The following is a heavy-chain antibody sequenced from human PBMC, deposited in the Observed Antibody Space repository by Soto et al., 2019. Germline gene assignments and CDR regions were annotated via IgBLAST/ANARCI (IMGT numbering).Heavy chain of an antibody. J-gene: IGHJ5*02. CDR2: MSAYNGNT. V-gene: IGHV1-18*01. CDR1: GYTYTSYG. D-gene: IGHD6-19*01. CDR3: ARDPPYSSGWYAGFDP. Sequence: QVKLVQSGADVKKPGASVKVSCKASGYTYTSYGISWVRQVPGQGLEWMGWMSAYNGNTNYAQKLQGRVTMTTDTSTSTAYMELRSLRSDDTVVYYCARDPPYSSGWYAGFDPWGQGTLVTVSS.